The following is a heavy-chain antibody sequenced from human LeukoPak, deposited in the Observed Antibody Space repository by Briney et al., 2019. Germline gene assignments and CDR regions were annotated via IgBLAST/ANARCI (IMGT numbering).Heavy chain of an antibody. CDR2: IYPGDSET. Sequence: PGESLKISCKGSGYRFTNYRIGWVRQMPGKGLECMGIIYPGDSETTYSPSFQGQVTISADKSINTAYLQWSTLKASDTAMYYCARLDEGFYYDGTGYNFWGQGTLVTVST. CDR3: ARLDEGFYYDGTGYNF. CDR1: GYRFTNYR. D-gene: IGHD3-22*01. V-gene: IGHV5-51*01. J-gene: IGHJ4*02.